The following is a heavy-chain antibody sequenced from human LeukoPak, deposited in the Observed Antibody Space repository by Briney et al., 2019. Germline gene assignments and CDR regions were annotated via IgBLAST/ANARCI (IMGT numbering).Heavy chain of an antibody. Sequence: PGGSLRLSCGASGFTFSSYAMSWVRQAPGKVLEWVSAIGSGTYYADSVKGRFTISRDNSKNTLYLQMNSLRAEDTAVYYCARGGDFWSGYYTDDYWGQGTLVTVSS. CDR1: GFTFSSYA. V-gene: IGHV3-23*01. CDR2: IGSGT. D-gene: IGHD3-3*01. J-gene: IGHJ4*02. CDR3: ARGGDFWSGYYTDDY.